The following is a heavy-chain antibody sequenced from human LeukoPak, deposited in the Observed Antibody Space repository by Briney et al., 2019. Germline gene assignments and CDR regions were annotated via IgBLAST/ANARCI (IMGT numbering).Heavy chain of an antibody. CDR3: ARVGLWFGDVSRGAFDI. CDR2: IYHSGST. D-gene: IGHD3-10*01. J-gene: IGHJ3*02. Sequence: SGTLSLTCAVSGGSISSSNWWSWVRQPPGKGLEWIGEIYHSGSTNYNPSLKSRVTISVDKSKNQFSLKLSSVTAADTAVYYCARVGLWFGDVSRGAFDIWGQGTMVTVSS. CDR1: GGSISSSNW. V-gene: IGHV4-4*02.